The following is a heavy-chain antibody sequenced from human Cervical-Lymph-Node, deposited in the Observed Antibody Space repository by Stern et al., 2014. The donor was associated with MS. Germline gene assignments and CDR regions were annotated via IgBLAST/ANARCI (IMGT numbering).Heavy chain of an antibody. CDR1: GFSFAEYN. D-gene: IGHD1-14*01. CDR2: SSWNSDIR. V-gene: IGHV3-9*01. Sequence: QLVESGGGLVQTGRSLKLSCVASGFSFAEYNMHLVRQAPGKGLEWVSGSSWNSDIRCYAASVKGRFSISRDNAKNSLYLQMNSLRPEDTALYYCASNPFYYYGLDVWGQGITVIVSS. J-gene: IGHJ6*02. CDR3: ASNPFYYYGLDV.